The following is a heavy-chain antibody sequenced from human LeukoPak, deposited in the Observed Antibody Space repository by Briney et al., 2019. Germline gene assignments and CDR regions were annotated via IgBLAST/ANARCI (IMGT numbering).Heavy chain of an antibody. V-gene: IGHV3-30*04. CDR2: ISYDGSNK. CDR3: ARGSSYYYYDSSGYYPIDF. D-gene: IGHD3-22*01. Sequence: GRSLRLSCAASGFTFSSYAMHWVRQAPGKGLEWVAVISYDGSNKYYADSVKGRFTISRDNSKNTLYLQMNSLRAEDTAVYYCARGSSYYYYDSSGYYPIDFWGRGTLVTVSS. CDR1: GFTFSSYA. J-gene: IGHJ4*02.